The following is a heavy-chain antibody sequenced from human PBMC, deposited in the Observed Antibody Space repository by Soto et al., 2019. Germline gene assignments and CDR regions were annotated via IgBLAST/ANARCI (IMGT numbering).Heavy chain of an antibody. CDR2: ISYDGSNK. CDR3: ASRDGYSFDY. D-gene: IGHD4-4*01. V-gene: IGHV3-30-3*01. Sequence: QVQLVESGGGVVQPGRSLRLSCAASGFTFSSYAMHWVRQAPGKGLEWVAVISYDGSNKYYADSVKGRFTIPRDNPKNTLYLQMNSLRAEDTAVYYCASRDGYSFDYWGQGTLVTVSS. CDR1: GFTFSSYA. J-gene: IGHJ4*02.